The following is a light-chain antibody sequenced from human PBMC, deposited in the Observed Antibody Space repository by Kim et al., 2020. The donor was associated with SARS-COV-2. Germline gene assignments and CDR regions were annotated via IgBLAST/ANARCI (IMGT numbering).Light chain of an antibody. CDR3: AAWDDSLSGL. J-gene: IGLJ3*02. CDR1: SSNIGSNY. Sequence: PGQRVTISCSGSSSNIGSNYVYWYQQLPGTAPKLLIYRNNQRPSGVPDRFSGSKSGTSASLAISGLRSEDEADYYCAAWDDSLSGLFGGGTKLTV. V-gene: IGLV1-47*01. CDR2: RNN.